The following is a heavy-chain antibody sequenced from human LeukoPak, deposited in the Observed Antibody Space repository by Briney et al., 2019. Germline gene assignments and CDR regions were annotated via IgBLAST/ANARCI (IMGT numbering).Heavy chain of an antibody. J-gene: IGHJ2*01. CDR3: AKSMTLQWRGFFDL. CDR1: GFTLSSYA. V-gene: IGHV3-23*01. D-gene: IGHD6-19*01. CDR2: ISGSGGSK. Sequence: GGSLRLSCAASGFTLSSYAMSWVRQAPGKGLEWVSAISGSGGSKYYADSVKGRFTISRDNSKNTLYLQMNSLRAEDTAVYYCAKSMTLQWRGFFDLWGRGTHVTVSS.